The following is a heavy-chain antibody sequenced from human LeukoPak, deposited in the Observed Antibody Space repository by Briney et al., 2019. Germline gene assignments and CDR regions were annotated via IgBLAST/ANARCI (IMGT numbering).Heavy chain of an antibody. Sequence: GGSLRLSCAASGFTFSSHWMTWVRQAPGKGLEWVANIKQDGSEEYYLDSVKGRFAISRDNAKNSVFLLMDSLRAEDTAVYYCVRERYSSGWSYWFDSWGQGTLVTVSS. J-gene: IGHJ5*01. CDR2: IKQDGSEE. CDR1: GFTFSSHW. CDR3: VRERYSSGWSYWFDS. D-gene: IGHD6-19*01. V-gene: IGHV3-7*03.